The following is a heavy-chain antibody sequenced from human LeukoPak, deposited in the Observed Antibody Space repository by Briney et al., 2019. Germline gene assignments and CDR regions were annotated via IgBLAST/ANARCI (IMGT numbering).Heavy chain of an antibody. J-gene: IGHJ4*02. CDR1: GFTFRSYG. V-gene: IGHV3-33*06. Sequence: GRPLRLSCAASGFTFRSYGMHWVRQAPGKGLEWVAVIWYDGSNKYYADSVKGRFPIPRDNSENTLSLNIHSLSAGDTAVFLCAKDRYNYDSSGLFAYWGQGTLVTVSS. CDR2: IWYDGSNK. CDR3: AKDRYNYDSSGLFAY. D-gene: IGHD3-22*01.